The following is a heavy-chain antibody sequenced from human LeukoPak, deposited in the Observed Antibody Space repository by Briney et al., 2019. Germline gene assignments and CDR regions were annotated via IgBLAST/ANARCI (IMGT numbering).Heavy chain of an antibody. Sequence: GASVKVSCKASGYTFTSYYMHWVRQAPGQGLEWMGIINPSGGSTSYAQKFQGRVTMTRDTSTSTVYMELSSLKSDDTAVYYCARVNTYYYGSGVSRAFHMWGQGTMVTVSS. CDR1: GYTFTSYY. V-gene: IGHV1-46*01. CDR3: ARVNTYYYGSGVSRAFHM. CDR2: INPSGGST. J-gene: IGHJ3*02. D-gene: IGHD3-10*01.